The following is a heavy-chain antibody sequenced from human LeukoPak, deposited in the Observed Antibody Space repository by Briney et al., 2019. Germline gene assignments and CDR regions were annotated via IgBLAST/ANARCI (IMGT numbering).Heavy chain of an antibody. CDR1: GGSISSYY. J-gene: IGHJ4*02. CDR2: IYYSGST. V-gene: IGHV4-59*08. Sequence: SETLSLTCTVSGGSISSYYWSWIRQPPGKGLEWIGYIYYSGSTNYNPSLKSRVTISEDTSKNQFSLKLSSVTAADTAVYYCARHGLSSGSLGYWGQGTLVTVSS. CDR3: ARHGLSSGSLGY. D-gene: IGHD3-22*01.